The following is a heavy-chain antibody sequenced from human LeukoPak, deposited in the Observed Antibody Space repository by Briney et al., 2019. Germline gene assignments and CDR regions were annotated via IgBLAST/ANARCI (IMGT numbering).Heavy chain of an antibody. J-gene: IGHJ6*04. CDR2: ISRTGDTK. Sequence: GGSLRLSCATSGFIFSTYEMNWVRQAPGKGLEWISYISRTGDTKNYADSVKGRFTISRDNAKNSLYLQMNSLRAEDTAVYYCAELGITMIGGVWGKGTTVTISS. D-gene: IGHD3-10*02. V-gene: IGHV3-48*03. CDR1: GFIFSTYE. CDR3: AELGITMIGGV.